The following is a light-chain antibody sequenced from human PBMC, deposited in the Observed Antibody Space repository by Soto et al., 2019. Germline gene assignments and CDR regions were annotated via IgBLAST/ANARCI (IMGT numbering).Light chain of an antibody. V-gene: IGKV1-39*01. CDR1: QSINIY. CDR3: QQSYRSPYT. J-gene: IGKJ2*01. Sequence: IQMTQSPSSLPASVGDSVTVTCRASQSINIYLNWYQQKPGKAPTLLLYGASSLQSGVPTRFTGGGARTDCNLTISSRQPEDVATDDCQQSYRSPYTLGQRTKLEIK. CDR2: GAS.